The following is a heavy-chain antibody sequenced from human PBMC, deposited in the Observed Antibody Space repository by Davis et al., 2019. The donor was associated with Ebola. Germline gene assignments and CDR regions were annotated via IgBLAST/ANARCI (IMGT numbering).Heavy chain of an antibody. Sequence: SETLSLTCTVSGYSITSGYYWGWIRQPPGKGLEWIGSIYHSGSTYYNPSLKSRVTISVDTSKNQFSLKLSSVTAADTAVHYCARGWGIRGLFDLWGRGTQVTVSS. CDR3: ARGWGIRGLFDL. D-gene: IGHD3-16*01. CDR1: GYSITSGYY. J-gene: IGHJ2*01. V-gene: IGHV4-38-2*02. CDR2: IYHSGST.